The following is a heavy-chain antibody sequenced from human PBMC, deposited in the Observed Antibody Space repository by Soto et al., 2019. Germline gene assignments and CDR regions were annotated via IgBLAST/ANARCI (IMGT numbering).Heavy chain of an antibody. Sequence: EVQLVESGGGSVQPGGSLRLSCAASEFTFSSDHMNWVRQAPGKGLEWISYISSSSDIYYADSVKGRFTISRDNAKKSLYLQMNSLRDEDTAVYYCAGGRITLRTWGQGTPVTVSS. V-gene: IGHV3-48*02. J-gene: IGHJ5*02. CDR1: EFTFSSDH. CDR2: ISSSSDI. CDR3: AGGRITLRT. D-gene: IGHD3-22*01.